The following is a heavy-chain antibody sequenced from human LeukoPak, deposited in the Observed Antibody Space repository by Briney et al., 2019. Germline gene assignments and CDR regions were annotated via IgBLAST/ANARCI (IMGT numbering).Heavy chain of an antibody. V-gene: IGHV3-21*01. CDR2: ISPTGGAI. J-gene: IGHJ4*02. D-gene: IGHD1-1*01. CDR1: GFTLSNYA. Sequence: GGSLRLSCAASGFTLSNYAMTWVRQAPGRGLEWVSSISPTGGAIFYADSLRGRFTISRDNAKNSLYLQMNSLRAEDTALYFCASGIRERGFDYWGQGTLVTVSS. CDR3: ASGIRERGFDY.